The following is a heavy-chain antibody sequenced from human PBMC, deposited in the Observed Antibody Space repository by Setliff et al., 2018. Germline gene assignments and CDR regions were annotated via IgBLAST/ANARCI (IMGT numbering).Heavy chain of an antibody. CDR1: GGSINNHY. V-gene: IGHV4-59*08. D-gene: IGHD1-1*01. CDR3: ARFCGTSNCQRAPLFDY. Sequence: PSETLSLTCTVSGGSINNHYWSWVRQSPGKGLEWIGFVHFGGDTNYNPSLKSRIAISADTSRDRFSLRLTSVTAADTAIYYCARFCGTSNCQRAPLFDYWGQGILVTVSS. J-gene: IGHJ4*02. CDR2: VHFGGDT.